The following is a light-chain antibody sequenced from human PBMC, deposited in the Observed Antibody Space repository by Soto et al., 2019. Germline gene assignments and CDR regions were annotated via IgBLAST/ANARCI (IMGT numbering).Light chain of an antibody. V-gene: IGKV3-11*01. Sequence: EIVLTQSPPTLSLSPGERATLSCRASQSVSSYLAWYQQKPGQPPRLLIYGASNRATGIPARFSGSGSGTDFTLTISSLEPEDFAVYYCQQRSNWPPWTFGQGTKVDIK. J-gene: IGKJ1*01. CDR2: GAS. CDR1: QSVSSY. CDR3: QQRSNWPPWT.